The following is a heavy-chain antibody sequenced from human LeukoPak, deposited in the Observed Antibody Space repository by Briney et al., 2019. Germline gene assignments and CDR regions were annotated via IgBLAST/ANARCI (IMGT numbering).Heavy chain of an antibody. D-gene: IGHD3-9*01. CDR3: TRRVLRYPSGFDP. J-gene: IGHJ5*02. CDR2: IRSKAYGGTT. CDR1: GFTFGDYA. Sequence: PGGSLRLPCTASGFTFGDYAMSWVRQAPGKGLEWVGFIRSKAYGGTTEYAASVKGRFTISRDDSKSIAYLQMNSLKTEDTAVYYCTRRVLRYPSGFDPWGQGTLVTVSS. V-gene: IGHV3-49*04.